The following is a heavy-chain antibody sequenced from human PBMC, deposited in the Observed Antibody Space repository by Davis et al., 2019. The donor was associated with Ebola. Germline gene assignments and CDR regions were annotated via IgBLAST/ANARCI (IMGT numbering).Heavy chain of an antibody. CDR3: VRAVFHEVLDY. CDR2: VSHSERER. V-gene: IGHV3-30*04. J-gene: IGHJ4*02. D-gene: IGHD3-3*01. CDR1: GFTFRNYA. Sequence: GESLKISCAAPGFTFRNYAMHWVRQTPGKGLEWVAVVSHSERERFYADSVKGRFTIPRDNSENTLDLQMSSLTVDDTAVYYCVRAVFHEVLDYWGQGTPVTVSS.